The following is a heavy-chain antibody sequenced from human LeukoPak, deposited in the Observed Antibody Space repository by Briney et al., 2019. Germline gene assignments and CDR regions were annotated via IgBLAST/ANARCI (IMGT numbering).Heavy chain of an antibody. Sequence: GGSLRLSCAASGSTFSGSAMHWVRQASGKGLEWVGRIRSKANSYATAYAASVKGRFTISRDDSKNTAYLQMNSLKTEDTAVYYCTQTGRSMIVAEGQFDYWGQGTLATVSS. D-gene: IGHD3-22*01. J-gene: IGHJ4*02. CDR1: GSTFSGSA. CDR3: TQTGRSMIVAEGQFDY. V-gene: IGHV3-73*01. CDR2: IRSKANSYAT.